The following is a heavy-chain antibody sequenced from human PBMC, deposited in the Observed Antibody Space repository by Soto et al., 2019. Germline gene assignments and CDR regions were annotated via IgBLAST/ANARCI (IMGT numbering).Heavy chain of an antibody. CDR3: ARSPGGWLYFFDY. J-gene: IGHJ4*02. Sequence: ASVKVSCKASGYTFTSYSMHWVRQAPGQRLEWMGWINAGNGNTKYSQKFQGRVTITRDTSASTAYMELSSLRSEDTAVYYCARSPGGWLYFFDYWGQGTLVTVSS. V-gene: IGHV1-3*01. D-gene: IGHD6-19*01. CDR1: GYTFTSYS. CDR2: INAGNGNT.